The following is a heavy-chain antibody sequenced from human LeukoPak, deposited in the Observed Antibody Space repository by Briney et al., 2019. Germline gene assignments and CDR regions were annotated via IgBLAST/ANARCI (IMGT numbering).Heavy chain of an antibody. J-gene: IGHJ4*02. CDR2: IKQDGSEK. V-gene: IGHV3-7*04. Sequence: GGSLRLSCVVSGFSYSTYWMSWVRQAPGKGLEWVANIKQDGSEKYYLDSVRGRFTISRDNAKNSMFLQMDSLRAGDTAVYYCARGSGHTIDYWGQGTLVTVSS. D-gene: IGHD6-19*01. CDR1: GFSYSTYW. CDR3: ARGSGHTIDY.